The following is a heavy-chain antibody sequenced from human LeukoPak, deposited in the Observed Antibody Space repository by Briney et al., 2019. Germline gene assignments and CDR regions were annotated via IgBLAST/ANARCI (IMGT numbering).Heavy chain of an antibody. Sequence: ASVKVSCKASGGTFISYAISWARQAPGQGLEWVGGIIPIFGTANYAQKFQGRVTITADESTSTAYMELSSLRSEDTAVYYCARGLFGVAGTYYYGMDVWGQGTTVTVSS. CDR3: ARGLFGVAGTYYYGMDV. D-gene: IGHD3-10*01. CDR2: IIPIFGTA. CDR1: GGTFISYA. V-gene: IGHV1-69*13. J-gene: IGHJ6*02.